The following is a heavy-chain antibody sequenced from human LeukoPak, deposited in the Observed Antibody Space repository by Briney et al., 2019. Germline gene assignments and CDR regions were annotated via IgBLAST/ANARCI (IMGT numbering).Heavy chain of an antibody. D-gene: IGHD1-26*01. CDR1: GFIFSNYW. CDR3: ARVEWELLLYYYFDY. J-gene: IGHJ4*02. V-gene: IGHV3-7*01. CDR2: IKQDGSET. Sequence: GGSLRLSCATSGFIFSNYWMSWVRQAPGKGLEWVANIKQDGSETYYVDSVKGRFTISRDDAKNSLYLQMNSLRAEDTAVYYCARVEWELLLYYYFDYWGQGTLVTVSS.